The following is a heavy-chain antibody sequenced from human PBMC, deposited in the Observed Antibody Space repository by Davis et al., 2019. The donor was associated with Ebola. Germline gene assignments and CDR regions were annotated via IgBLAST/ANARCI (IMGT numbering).Heavy chain of an antibody. CDR1: GGTFSSYG. CDR2: IIPVFGIP. D-gene: IGHD6-19*01. Sequence: SVKVSCKASGGTFSSYGISWVRQAPGQGLDWMGGIIPVFGIPKYAQKFQGRVTITADESTSTAYMELSSLRSEDTAVYYCAREAVAGLHDTFDIWGQGTMVTVSS. CDR3: AREAVAGLHDTFDI. V-gene: IGHV1-69*13. J-gene: IGHJ3*02.